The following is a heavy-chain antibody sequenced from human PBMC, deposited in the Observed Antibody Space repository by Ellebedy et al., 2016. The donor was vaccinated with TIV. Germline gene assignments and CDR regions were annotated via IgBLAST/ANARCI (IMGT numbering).Heavy chain of an antibody. CDR3: ATDGSYGDYLSPTHAFVI. V-gene: IGHV3-7*01. J-gene: IGHJ3*02. Sequence: GGSLRLSCAASGFSFRSYWMTWVRQAPGKGLEWVANIRQDGSEKYYVDSVKGRFTIARDNAKSSLYLQMNSLRAEDTAVYYCATDGSYGDYLSPTHAFVIWGQGTTVTVSS. CDR1: GFSFRSYW. CDR2: IRQDGSEK. D-gene: IGHD4-17*01.